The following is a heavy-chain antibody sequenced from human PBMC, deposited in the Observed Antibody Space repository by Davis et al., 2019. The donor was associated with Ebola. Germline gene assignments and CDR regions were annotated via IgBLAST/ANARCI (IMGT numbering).Heavy chain of an antibody. Sequence: GESLKISCAASGFTFSSYGMHWVRQAPGKGLEWVAVISYDGSNKYYADSVKGRFTISRDNSKNTLYLQMNSLRAEDTAVYYCAREMTIYSGYELYYYYGMDVWGQGTTVTVSS. V-gene: IGHV3-30*03. CDR3: AREMTIYSGYELYYYYGMDV. CDR2: ISYDGSNK. J-gene: IGHJ6*02. D-gene: IGHD5-12*01. CDR1: GFTFSSYG.